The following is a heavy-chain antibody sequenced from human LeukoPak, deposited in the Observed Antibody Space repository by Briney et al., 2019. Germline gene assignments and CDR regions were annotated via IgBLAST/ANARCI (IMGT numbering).Heavy chain of an antibody. D-gene: IGHD6-19*01. CDR3: ARDPYSSGWTKAYYFDY. Sequence: PGGSLRLSCAASGFTFNNYSMNWVRQSPGKGLEWVSSISSSSDYIYYADSVKGRFTISRDNAKNSLYLQMNSLRAEDTAIYYCARDPYSSGWTKAYYFDYWGQGTLVTVSS. J-gene: IGHJ4*02. CDR2: ISSSSDYI. V-gene: IGHV3-21*01. CDR1: GFTFNNYS.